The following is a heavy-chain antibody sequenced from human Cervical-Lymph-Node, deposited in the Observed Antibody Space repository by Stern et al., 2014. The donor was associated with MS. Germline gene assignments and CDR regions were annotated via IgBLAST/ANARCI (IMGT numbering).Heavy chain of an antibody. CDR2: IIPGLGST. V-gene: IGHV1-69*06. CDR3: VRDQGDYGSGSDYSWFDP. Sequence: QMQLGQSGDEVKKPGSSVKVSCKASRDTFSHYALSWVRQAPEQGLEWMGGIIPGLGSTSAAQKFQGRITISADTSTNTVYMELSSLRSEDTAVYFCVRDQGDYGSGSDYSWFDPWGQGTLVTVSS. D-gene: IGHD3-10*01. J-gene: IGHJ5*02. CDR1: RDTFSHYA.